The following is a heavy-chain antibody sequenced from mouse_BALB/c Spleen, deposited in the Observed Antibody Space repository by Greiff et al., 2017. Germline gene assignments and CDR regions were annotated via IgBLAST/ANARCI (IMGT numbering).Heavy chain of an antibody. J-gene: IGHJ1*01. CDR1: GFSLTSYG. CDR2: IWAGGST. D-gene: IGHD1-1*01. V-gene: IGHV2-9*02. CDR3: AREGYYGSWYFDV. Sequence: VKLMESGPGLVAPSQSLSITCTVSGFSLTSYGVHWVRQPPGKGLEWLGVIWAGGSTNYNSALMSRLSISKDNSKSQVFLKMNSLQTDDTAMYYCAREGYYGSWYFDVWGAGTTVTVSS.